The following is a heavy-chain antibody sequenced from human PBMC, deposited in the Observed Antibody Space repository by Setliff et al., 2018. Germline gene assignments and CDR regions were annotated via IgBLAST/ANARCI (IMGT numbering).Heavy chain of an antibody. D-gene: IGHD2-15*01. J-gene: IGHJ3*01. Sequence: ASVKVSCKASGYIFKSYGISWVRQAPGQGLEWMGWISSYNDVTNYAQSFQGSVTMTTDTSKSAAYMDLRGLRSDDTAVYYCAISTLSICSGGSCPNAFDVWGQGTMVTVSS. CDR3: AISTLSICSGGSCPNAFDV. V-gene: IGHV1-18*01. CDR2: ISSYNDVT. CDR1: GYIFKSYG.